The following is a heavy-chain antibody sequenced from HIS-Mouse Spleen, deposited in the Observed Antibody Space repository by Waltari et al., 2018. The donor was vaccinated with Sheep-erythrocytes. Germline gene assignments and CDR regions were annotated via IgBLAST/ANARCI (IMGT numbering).Heavy chain of an antibody. CDR1: GFTVSSNY. J-gene: IGHJ5*02. D-gene: IGHD6-19*01. CDR2: MSTGGST. V-gene: IGHV3-53*01. CDR3: ARGLGSGWFDP. Sequence: EVQLVESGGGLIQPGGSLRLSCAASGFTVSSNYMSWVRQAPGKGLGWGSVMSTGGSTYYADSVKGRFTISRDNSKNTLYLQMNSLRAEDTAVYYCARGLGSGWFDPWGQGTLVTVSS.